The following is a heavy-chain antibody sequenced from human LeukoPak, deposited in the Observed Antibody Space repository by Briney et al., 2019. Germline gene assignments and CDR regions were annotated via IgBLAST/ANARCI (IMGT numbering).Heavy chain of an antibody. CDR3: ARGSLGDGSLLVDY. CDR1: GFTFSGYA. D-gene: IGHD1-26*01. Sequence: GGSLRLSCATSGFTFSGYAMSWVRQAPGKGLEWVSCISGSGGSTYYADSVKGRFTISRDNSKNTVYLQMNSLRAEDTAVYYCARGSLGDGSLLVDYWGQGTLVTVSS. CDR2: ISGSGGST. V-gene: IGHV3-23*01. J-gene: IGHJ4*02.